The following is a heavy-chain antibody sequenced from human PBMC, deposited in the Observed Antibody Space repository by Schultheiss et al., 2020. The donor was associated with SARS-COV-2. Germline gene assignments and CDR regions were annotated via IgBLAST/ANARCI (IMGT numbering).Heavy chain of an antibody. D-gene: IGHD6-13*01. CDR2: IIPIFGTA. CDR1: GGTFSSYA. Sequence: SVKVSCKASGGTFSSYAISWVRQAPGQGLEWMGGIIPIFGTANYAQKLQGRVTMTTDTSTSTAYMELRSLRSDDTAVYYCARAEAAGYSSSWIWFDPWGQGTLVTVSS. CDR3: ARAEAAGYSSSWIWFDP. V-gene: IGHV1-69*05. J-gene: IGHJ5*02.